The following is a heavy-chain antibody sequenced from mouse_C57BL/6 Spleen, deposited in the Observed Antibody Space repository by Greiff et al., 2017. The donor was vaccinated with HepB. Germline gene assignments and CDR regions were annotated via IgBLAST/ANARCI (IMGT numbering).Heavy chain of an antibody. CDR1: GYTFTDYY. CDR2: INPNNGGT. Sequence: EVQLQQSGPELVKPGASVKISCKASGYTFTDYYMYWVKQSHGKSLEWIGDINPNNGGTSYNQKFKGKATLTVDKSSSTAYMELRSLTSEDSAVYYCARGGDYGNYYAMDYWGQGTSVTVSS. V-gene: IGHV1-26*01. J-gene: IGHJ4*01. CDR3: ARGGDYGNYYAMDY. D-gene: IGHD2-1*01.